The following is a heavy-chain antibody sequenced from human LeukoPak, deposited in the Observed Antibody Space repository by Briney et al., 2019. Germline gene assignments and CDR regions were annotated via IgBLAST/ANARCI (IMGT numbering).Heavy chain of an antibody. J-gene: IGHJ4*02. CDR2: IYYSGST. D-gene: IGHD2-15*01. V-gene: IGHV4-39*07. CDR3: ARDLYCSGGSCAYYFDY. CDR1: GVSISSSSYC. Sequence: SESLSLTCTVSGVSISSSSYCWGWLRPPPGKGLEWIVSIYYSGSTYYNPSLKSRVTISVDTSKNQFSLKMSSVTAADTAVYYCARDLYCSGGSCAYYFDYWGQGTLVTVSS.